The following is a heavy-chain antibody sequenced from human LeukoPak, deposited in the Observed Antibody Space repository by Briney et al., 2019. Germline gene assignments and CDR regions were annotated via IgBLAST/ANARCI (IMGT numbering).Heavy chain of an antibody. D-gene: IGHD1-7*01. CDR2: INHSGST. Sequence: SETLSLTCAVYGGSFSGYYWSWIRQPPGKGLEWIGEINHSGSTNYNPSHKSRVTISVDTSKNQFSLKLSSVTAADTAVYYCARPTTGTTNYFDYWGQGTLVTVSS. V-gene: IGHV4-34*01. CDR3: ARPTTGTTNYFDY. J-gene: IGHJ4*02. CDR1: GGSFSGYY.